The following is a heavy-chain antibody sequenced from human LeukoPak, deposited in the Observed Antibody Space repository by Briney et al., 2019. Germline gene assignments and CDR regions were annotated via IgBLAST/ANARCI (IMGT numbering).Heavy chain of an antibody. Sequence: GRSLRLSCAASGFTFSSYAVHWVRQAPGKGLEWVAVISYDGSNKYYADSVKGRFTISRDNSKNTLYLQMNSLRAEDTAVYYCAKDIGEGGQWAFNYWGQGTLVTVSS. J-gene: IGHJ4*02. V-gene: IGHV3-30-3*01. CDR2: ISYDGSNK. CDR1: GFTFSSYA. D-gene: IGHD3-10*01. CDR3: AKDIGEGGQWAFNY.